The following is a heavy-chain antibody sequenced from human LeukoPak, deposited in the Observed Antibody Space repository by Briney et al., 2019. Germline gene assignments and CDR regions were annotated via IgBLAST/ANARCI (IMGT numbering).Heavy chain of an antibody. CDR1: GGSISNYY. CDR3: ARGRYCSADICTGGDSFDI. V-gene: IGHV4-4*07. J-gene: IGHJ3*02. Sequence: PSETLSLTCTVSGGSISNYYWSWIRQPAGKGLEWIGRKYARGSSNYNPSVQSRVTMSVDTSKNQFSLKLRSVAAADTAVYYCARGRYCSADICTGGDSFDIWGQGTMVSVSP. CDR2: KYARGSS. D-gene: IGHD2-15*01.